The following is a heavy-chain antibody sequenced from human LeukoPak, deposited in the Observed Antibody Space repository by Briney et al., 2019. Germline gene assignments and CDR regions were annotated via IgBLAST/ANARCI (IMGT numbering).Heavy chain of an antibody. D-gene: IGHD3-22*01. CDR2: INHSGST. CDR3: ARGKTYYYDSSGYYYPNWFDP. Sequence: SETLSLTCAVYGGSFSGYYWSWIRQPPGKGLEWSGEINHSGSTNYNPSLKSRVTISVDTSKNQFSLRLSSVTAADTAVYYCARGKTYYYDSSGYYYPNWFDPWGQGTLVTVSS. J-gene: IGHJ5*02. CDR1: GGSFSGYY. V-gene: IGHV4-34*01.